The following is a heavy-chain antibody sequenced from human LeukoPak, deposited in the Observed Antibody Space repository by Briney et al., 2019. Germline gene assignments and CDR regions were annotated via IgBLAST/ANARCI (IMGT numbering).Heavy chain of an antibody. CDR3: AKDGYNYDSSGHFDY. CDR1: GFTLRLFA. D-gene: IGHD3-22*01. V-gene: IGHV3-23*01. CDR2: ISGSGGAT. Sequence: GGSLRLSCAASGFTLRLFAMHWVRQAPGKGLEWVSAISGSGGATYHADADSVKGRFTISRDNSKNALYLEINNLRAEDTAVYYCAKDGYNYDSSGHFDYWGQGTLVTVSS. J-gene: IGHJ4*02.